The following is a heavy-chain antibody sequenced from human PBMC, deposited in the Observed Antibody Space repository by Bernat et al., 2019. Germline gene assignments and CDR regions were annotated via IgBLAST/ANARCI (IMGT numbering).Heavy chain of an antibody. Sequence: QVQLVQSGAEVKKPGASVKVSCKASGYPFTSYAMHWLRQAPGQRLEWMGWINAGNGNTKYSQKFQGRVTITRDTSASTAYMELSSLRSEDTAVYYCARDGAVRYFDLWGRGTLVTVSS. CDR1: GYPFTSYA. CDR3: ARDGAVRYFDL. J-gene: IGHJ2*01. D-gene: IGHD2-8*01. V-gene: IGHV1-3*01. CDR2: INAGNGNT.